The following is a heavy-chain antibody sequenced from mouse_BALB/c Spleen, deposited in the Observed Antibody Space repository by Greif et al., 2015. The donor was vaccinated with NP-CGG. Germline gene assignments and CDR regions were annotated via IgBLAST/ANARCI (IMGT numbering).Heavy chain of an antibody. CDR1: GFSLTSYG. J-gene: IGHJ4*01. CDR3: AFYYRYDDYAMDY. V-gene: IGHV2-2*02. CDR2: IWSGGST. D-gene: IGHD2-14*01. Sequence: QVQLKQSGPGLVQPSQSLSITCTVSGFSLTSYGVHWVRQSPGKGLEWLGVIWSGGSTDYNAAFISRLSISKDNSKSQVFFKMNSLQANDTAIYYCAFYYRYDDYAMDYWGQGTSVTVSS.